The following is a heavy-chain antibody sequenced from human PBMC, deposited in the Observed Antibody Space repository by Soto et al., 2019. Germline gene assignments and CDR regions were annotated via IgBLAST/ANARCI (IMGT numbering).Heavy chain of an antibody. CDR2: ISYDGSNK. D-gene: IGHD2-15*01. V-gene: IGHV3-30-3*01. Sequence: QVQLVESGGGVVQPGRSLRLSCAASGFTFSSYAMHWVRQAPGKGLEWVADISYDGSNKYYADSVKGRFTISRDNSKNTLYRQMNSLRAEDTAVYYCARDYHHSYVVVVAARAFDIWGQGTMVTVSS. CDR1: GFTFSSYA. CDR3: ARDYHHSYVVVVAARAFDI. J-gene: IGHJ3*02.